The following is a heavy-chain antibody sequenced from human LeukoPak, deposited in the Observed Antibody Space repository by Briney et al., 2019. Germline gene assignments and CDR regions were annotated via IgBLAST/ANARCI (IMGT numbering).Heavy chain of an antibody. D-gene: IGHD3-9*01. V-gene: IGHV3-11*01. J-gene: IGHJ4*02. CDR3: ARRQPLRYLDF. CDR1: GFIFSDYY. Sequence: PGRSLRLSCAASGFIFSDYYMGWTRQAPGKGLEWISYIGSSGSPIYYADSVKGRFTISRNNAKNSVYLELNSLTADDTAVYYCARRQPLRYLDFWGQGTLVTVSS. CDR2: IGSSGSPI.